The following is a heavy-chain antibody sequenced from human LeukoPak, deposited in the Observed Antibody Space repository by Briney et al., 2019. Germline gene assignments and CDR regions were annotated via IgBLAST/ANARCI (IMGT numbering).Heavy chain of an antibody. Sequence: SETLSLTCTVSGGSISSYYWSWIRQPPGKGLEWIGYIYYSGSTNYNPSLKSRVTISVDTSKNQFSLKLSSVTAADTAVYYCASFEYSGYDSGPLFDHWGQGTLVTVSS. J-gene: IGHJ4*02. CDR2: IYYSGST. D-gene: IGHD5-12*01. CDR3: ASFEYSGYDSGPLFDH. V-gene: IGHV4-59*01. CDR1: GGSISSYY.